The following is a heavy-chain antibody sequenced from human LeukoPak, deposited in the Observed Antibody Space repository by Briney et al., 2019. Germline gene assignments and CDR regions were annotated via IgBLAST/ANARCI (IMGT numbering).Heavy chain of an antibody. J-gene: IGHJ5*02. Sequence: PSETLSLTCTVSGGSISSSSYYWGWIRQPPGKGLEWIGSIYYSGSTYYNPSLKSRVTISVDTSKNQFSLKLSSVTAADTAVYYCAISSSWFNNWFDPWGQGTLVTVSS. D-gene: IGHD6-13*01. CDR2: IYYSGST. CDR3: AISSSWFNNWFDP. V-gene: IGHV4-39*07. CDR1: GGSISSSSYY.